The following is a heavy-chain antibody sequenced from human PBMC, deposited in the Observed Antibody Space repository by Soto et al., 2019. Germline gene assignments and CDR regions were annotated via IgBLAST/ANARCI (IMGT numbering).Heavy chain of an antibody. J-gene: IGHJ4*02. CDR3: AKDRMSGSYLAWYFDY. Sequence: GGSLRLSCAASGFTFSSYAMSWVRQAPGKGLEWVSAISGSGGSTYYADSVKGRFTISRDNSKNTLYLQMNSLRAEDTAVYYCAKDRMSGSYLAWYFDYWGQGTLVTVSS. CDR1: GFTFSSYA. D-gene: IGHD1-26*01. CDR2: ISGSGGST. V-gene: IGHV3-23*01.